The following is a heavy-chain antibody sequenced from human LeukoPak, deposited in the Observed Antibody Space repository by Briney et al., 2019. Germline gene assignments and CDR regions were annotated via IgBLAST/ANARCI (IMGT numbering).Heavy chain of an antibody. J-gene: IGHJ4*02. CDR1: GYTFINYA. CDR2: INAGDGNT. Sequence: ASVKVSCKASGYTFINYAIHWVRQAPGQRLEWMGWINAGDGNTSYSQNFQDRLTITRDTSANIAYMEMSSLRSEDTAVYYCALGAYDYWGQGTLVTVSS. CDR3: ALGAYDY. V-gene: IGHV1-3*01. D-gene: IGHD1-26*01.